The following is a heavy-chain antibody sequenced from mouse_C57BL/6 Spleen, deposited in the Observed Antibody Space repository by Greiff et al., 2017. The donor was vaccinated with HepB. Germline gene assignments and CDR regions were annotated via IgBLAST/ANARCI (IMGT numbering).Heavy chain of an antibody. Sequence: EVQLQQSGPELVKPGASVKMSCKASGYTFTDYNMHWVKQSHGKSLEWIGYINPNNGGTSYNQKFKGKATLTVNKSSSTAYMELRSLTSEDSAVYYCASPIYDGYQEGFAYWGQGTLVTVSA. CDR2: INPNNGGT. J-gene: IGHJ3*01. D-gene: IGHD2-3*01. V-gene: IGHV1-22*01. CDR1: GYTFTDYN. CDR3: ASPIYDGYQEGFAY.